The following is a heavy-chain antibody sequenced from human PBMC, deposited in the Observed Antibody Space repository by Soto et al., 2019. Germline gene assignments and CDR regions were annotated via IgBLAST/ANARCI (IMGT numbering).Heavy chain of an antibody. CDR3: ARVVVLRFPQGWFAP. CDR1: GFTVSSNY. D-gene: IGHD3-3*01. V-gene: IGHV3-66*01. J-gene: IGHJ5*02. CDR2: IYSAGST. Sequence: GGSLRLSCAASGFTVSSNYMTWVRQAPGKGLEWVSLIYSAGSTYYADSVKGRFTISRDNSKNTLYLQMNSLGAEDTAVYYCARVVVLRFPQGWFAPWGQGTLVTVSS.